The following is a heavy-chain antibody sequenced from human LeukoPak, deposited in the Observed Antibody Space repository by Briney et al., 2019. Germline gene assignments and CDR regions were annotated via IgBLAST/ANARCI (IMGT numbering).Heavy chain of an antibody. CDR1: GFTVSSNY. CDR2: IYSGGST. V-gene: IGHV3-66*01. CDR3: ARGPSGYHNI. J-gene: IGHJ4*02. Sequence: GGSLRLSCAASGFTVSSNYMSWVRQAPGKGLEWVSLIYSGGSTNYADSVKGRFTISRDSSKNTLYLQMNSLRAEDTAVYYCARGPSGYHNIGGQGTLVTVSS. D-gene: IGHD5-12*01.